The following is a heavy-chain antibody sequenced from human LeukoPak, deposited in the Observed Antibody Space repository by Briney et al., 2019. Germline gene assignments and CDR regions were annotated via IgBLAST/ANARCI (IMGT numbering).Heavy chain of an antibody. CDR1: GFTFSSYG. Sequence: GRSLRLSCAASGFTFSSYGMHWVRQAPGKGLEWVAVISYDGSNKYYADSVKGRFTISRDNSKNTLYLQMNSLRAEDTAVYYCAKERIAAAGDGASAFDYWGQGTLVTVSS. D-gene: IGHD6-13*01. CDR3: AKERIAAAGDGASAFDY. V-gene: IGHV3-30*18. CDR2: ISYDGSNK. J-gene: IGHJ4*02.